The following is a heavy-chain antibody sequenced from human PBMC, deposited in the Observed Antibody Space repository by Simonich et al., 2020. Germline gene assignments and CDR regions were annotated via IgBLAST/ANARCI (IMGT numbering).Heavy chain of an antibody. V-gene: IGHV1-18*01. CDR2: VSAYNGNT. CDR3: ARASRGTWWYYYFDY. D-gene: IGHD2-15*01. CDR1: GYTFTSYG. J-gene: IGHJ4*02. Sequence: QVQLVQSGAEVKKPGASVKVSCKASGYTFTSYGISWVRQAPGQGLEWMGWVSAYNGNTNSAQKLKGRVTMTTDTSTSTAYMERRSLRSDDTAVYYCARASRGTWWYYYFDYWGQGTLVTVSS.